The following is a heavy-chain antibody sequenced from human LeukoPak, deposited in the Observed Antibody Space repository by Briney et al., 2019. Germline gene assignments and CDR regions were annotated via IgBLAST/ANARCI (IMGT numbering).Heavy chain of an antibody. CDR2: ISYDGSNK. D-gene: IGHD4-17*01. J-gene: IGHJ4*02. CDR1: GFTFSSYA. CDR3: ARVRDYAEPYYFDY. V-gene: IGHV3-30*04. Sequence: GGSLRLSCAASGFTFSSYAMHWVRQAPGKGLEWVAVISYDGSNKYYADSVKGRFTISRDNSKNTLYLQMNSLRAEDTAVYYRARVRDYAEPYYFDYWGQGTLVTVSS.